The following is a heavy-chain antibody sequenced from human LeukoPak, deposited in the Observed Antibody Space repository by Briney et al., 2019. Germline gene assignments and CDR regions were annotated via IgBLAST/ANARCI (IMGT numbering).Heavy chain of an antibody. J-gene: IGHJ4*02. V-gene: IGHV4-34*01. CDR1: GGSFSGYY. CDR3: ARTRSGYDDY. Sequence: SETLSLTCSVYGGSFSGYYWSWIRQPPGKGLEWIGESSHSGSTNYNPSLKSRVTISVDTSKNQFSLKLSSVTAADTAVYYCARTRSGYDDYWGQGTLVTVSS. CDR2: SSHSGST. D-gene: IGHD5-12*01.